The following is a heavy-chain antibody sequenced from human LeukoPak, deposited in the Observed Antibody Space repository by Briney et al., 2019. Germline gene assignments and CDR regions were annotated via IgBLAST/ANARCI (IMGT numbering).Heavy chain of an antibody. D-gene: IGHD6-19*01. CDR2: INTDGTVK. CDR1: GFTFSKYW. J-gene: IGHJ4*02. V-gene: IGHV3-74*01. Sequence: GGSLRLSCAASGFTFSKYWMLWVRQAPGRGRESVSRINTDGTVKTYADSVKGRFTVSRDNADNTMFLQMNSVRDEDTAVYYCATKQWLAPPPDSWGQGTPVTVSS. CDR3: ATKQWLAPPPDS.